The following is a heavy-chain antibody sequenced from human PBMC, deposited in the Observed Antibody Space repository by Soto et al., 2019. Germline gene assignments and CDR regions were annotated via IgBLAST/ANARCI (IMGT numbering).Heavy chain of an antibody. Sequence: QITLKESGPTLVKPTQTLTLTCTFSGFSLNTSGVGVGWIRQPPGKALEWLALIYWDDDKRYSPSLKNRLTITKDTSKNQVVLTMANMDPVDTATYYCAHCMYPLYYFDYWGQGTLVTVSS. CDR3: AHCMYPLYYFDY. J-gene: IGHJ4*02. V-gene: IGHV2-5*02. D-gene: IGHD2-8*01. CDR1: GFSLNTSGVG. CDR2: IYWDDDK.